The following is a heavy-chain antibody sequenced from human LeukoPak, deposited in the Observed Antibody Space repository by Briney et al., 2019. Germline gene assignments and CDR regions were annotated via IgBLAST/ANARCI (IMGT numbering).Heavy chain of an antibody. CDR1: GYTFTSYD. Sequence: ASVKVSCKASGYTFTSYDINWVRQATGQGLEWMGWMNPNSGNTGYAQKFQGRVTMTRNTSISTAYMELSSLRSEDTAVYYCARGPAKWLRQGYNWFDPWGQGTPVTVSS. D-gene: IGHD5-12*01. CDR3: ARGPAKWLRQGYNWFDP. V-gene: IGHV1-8*01. CDR2: MNPNSGNT. J-gene: IGHJ5*02.